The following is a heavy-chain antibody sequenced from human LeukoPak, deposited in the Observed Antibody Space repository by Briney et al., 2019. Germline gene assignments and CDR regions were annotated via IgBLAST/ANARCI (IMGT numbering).Heavy chain of an antibody. CDR3: AKDSEGGGSSYWYFDL. J-gene: IGHJ2*01. CDR2: ISSSSSYI. D-gene: IGHD3-16*01. Sequence: PGGSLRLSCAASGFTFSSYSMNWVRQAPGKGLEWVSSISSSSSYIYYADSVKGRFTISRDNSKNTLYLQMNSLRAEDTAVYYCAKDSEGGGSSYWYFDLWGRGTLVTVSS. CDR1: GFTFSSYS. V-gene: IGHV3-21*04.